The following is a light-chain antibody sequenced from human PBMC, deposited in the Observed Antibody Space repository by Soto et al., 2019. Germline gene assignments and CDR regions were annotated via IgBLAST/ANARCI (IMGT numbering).Light chain of an antibody. V-gene: IGKV3-15*01. CDR1: QNVRTN. CDR3: QQFNNWPPA. Sequence: IRMTQSPATLSVSPGERATLSCRASQNVRTNLAWYQQKAGQAPRLLIYGASTRATGIPARFSGSGSGTEFTLTISSLQSEDVAIYYCQQFNNWPPAFGQGTNVAIK. CDR2: GAS. J-gene: IGKJ1*01.